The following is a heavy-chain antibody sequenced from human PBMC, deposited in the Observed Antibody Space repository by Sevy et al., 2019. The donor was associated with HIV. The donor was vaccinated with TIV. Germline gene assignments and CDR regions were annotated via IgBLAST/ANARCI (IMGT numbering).Heavy chain of an antibody. CDR1: GFTFTYAW. CDR3: STDPIILLLVTDGMDV. J-gene: IGHJ6*02. V-gene: IGHV3-15*05. Sequence: GGSLRLSCAASGFTFTYAWMNWVRQAPGKGLEWVGRIKSNADGGTIDYAAPVKGRFIISRDDSKNTRYLQMNSLKTEDTGVYYCSTDPIILLLVTDGMDVWGQGTTVTVSS. CDR2: IKSNADGGTI. D-gene: IGHD2-8*02.